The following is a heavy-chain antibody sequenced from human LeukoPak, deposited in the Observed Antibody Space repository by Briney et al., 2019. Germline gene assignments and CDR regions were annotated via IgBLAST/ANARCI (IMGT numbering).Heavy chain of an antibody. CDR1: GYTFTSYG. CDR3: AYVVVPAAAFDY. V-gene: IGHV1-2*02. D-gene: IGHD2-2*01. J-gene: IGHJ4*02. CDR2: INPNSGGT. Sequence: ASVKVSCKASGYTFTSYGISWVRQAPGQGLEWMGWINPNSGGTNYAQKFQGRVTMTRDTSISTAYMELSRLRSDDTAVYYCAYVVVPAAAFDYWGQGTLVTVSS.